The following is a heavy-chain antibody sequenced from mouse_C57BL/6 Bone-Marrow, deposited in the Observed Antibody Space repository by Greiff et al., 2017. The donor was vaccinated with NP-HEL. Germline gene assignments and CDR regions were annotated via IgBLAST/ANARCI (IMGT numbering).Heavy chain of an antibody. CDR2: IYPGSGNT. J-gene: IGHJ2*01. V-gene: IGHV1-66*01. CDR3: ARWGDGYLGYYFDY. Sequence: VQLQQSGPELVKPGASVKISCKASGYSFTSYYIHWVKQRPGQGLEWIGWIYPGSGNTKYNEKFKGKATLTADTSSSTAYMQLSSLTSEDSAVYYCARWGDGYLGYYFDYWGQGTTLTVSS. CDR1: GYSFTSYY. D-gene: IGHD2-3*01.